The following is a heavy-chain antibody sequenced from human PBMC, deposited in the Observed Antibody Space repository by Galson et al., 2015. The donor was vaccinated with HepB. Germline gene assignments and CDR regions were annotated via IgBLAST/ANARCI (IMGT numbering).Heavy chain of an antibody. D-gene: IGHD2-2*01. CDR1: GFPFNNAW. Sequence: SLRLSCAASGFPFNNAWMTWVRQAPGKGLEWVSSVHSSGFYKYYAGSVKGRFTISRDNARNSLYLQMSSLRVEDTAVYYCARENGRQLPLDYWGQGTLVTVSS. V-gene: IGHV3-21*01. J-gene: IGHJ4*02. CDR3: ARENGRQLPLDY. CDR2: VHSSGFYK.